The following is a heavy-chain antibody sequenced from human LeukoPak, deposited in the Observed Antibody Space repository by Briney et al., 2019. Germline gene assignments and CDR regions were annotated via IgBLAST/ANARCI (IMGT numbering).Heavy chain of an antibody. CDR2: INHSGST. V-gene: IGHV4-34*01. CDR1: GGSFSGYY. J-gene: IGHJ4*02. Sequence: SETLSLTCAVYGGSFSGYYWSWIRQPPGKGLEWTGEINHSGSTNYNPSLKSRVTISVDTSKNQFSLKLSSVTAADTAVYYCARWVVPAAIDYWGQGTLVTVSS. CDR3: ARWVVPAAIDY. D-gene: IGHD2-2*02.